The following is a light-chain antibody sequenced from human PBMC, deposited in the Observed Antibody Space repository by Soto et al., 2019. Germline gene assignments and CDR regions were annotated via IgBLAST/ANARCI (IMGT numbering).Light chain of an antibody. J-gene: IGKJ4*01. V-gene: IGKV3-15*01. CDR2: RAS. CDR3: QQYNNLPIT. CDR1: QSIGSL. Sequence: EVVMTQSPATLSVSPGEGATLSCRASQSIGSLLAWYQQRPGQAPRLLIYRASTRATGVPARFSGSGSGTEFTLTIYSLQSEDLAVYYCQQYNNLPITFGGGTKVEIK.